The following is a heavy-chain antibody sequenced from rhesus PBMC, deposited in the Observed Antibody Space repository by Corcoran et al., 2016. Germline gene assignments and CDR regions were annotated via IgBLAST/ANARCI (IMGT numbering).Heavy chain of an antibody. J-gene: IGHJ4*01. CDR1: GFTFSSYG. V-gene: IGHV3S5*01. CDR2: INSGGGST. Sequence: EVQLVETGGGLVQPGGSLKLSCAASGFTFSSYGMSWVRQAPGKGLEWVSAINSGGGSTDYSDSVKGRFTIARDNSKNTLSLQMNSLRAEDTAVYYWAKDPGYSGYWGQGVLVTVSS. CDR3: AKDPGYSGY. D-gene: IGHD5-30*01.